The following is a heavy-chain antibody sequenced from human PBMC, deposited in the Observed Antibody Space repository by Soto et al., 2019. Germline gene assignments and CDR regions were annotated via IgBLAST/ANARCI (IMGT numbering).Heavy chain of an antibody. D-gene: IGHD1-1*01. CDR1: GGTFSTSA. V-gene: IGHV1-69*12. CDR2: IMPVFPTP. CDR3: ARDEDRLQLGGNYYYILDV. J-gene: IGHJ6*02. Sequence: QVQLVQSGAEVKKPGSSVKVSCKASGGTFSTSAISWVRQAPGQGLEWVGGIMPVFPTPDYAQNFQGRVTSTADAATTTADLGLTSLRADDTAVYYCARDEDRLQLGGNYYYILDVWGQGTAITVSS.